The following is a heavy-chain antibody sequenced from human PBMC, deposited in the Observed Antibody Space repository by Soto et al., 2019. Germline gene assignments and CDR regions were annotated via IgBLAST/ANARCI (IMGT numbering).Heavy chain of an antibody. J-gene: IGHJ6*02. Sequence: SETLSLTCTVSGGSINSGGYSWTWIRQPPGKGLEWIGFIYNTGTTYYNPSLKSRVTISVDRSKNQFSLKLNSETAADTAVFYCARVYYYGSGRLKYYYYGMDVWGQGTTVTVS. CDR1: GGSINSGGYS. CDR2: IYNTGTT. V-gene: IGHV4-30-2*01. CDR3: ARVYYYGSGRLKYYYYGMDV. D-gene: IGHD3-10*01.